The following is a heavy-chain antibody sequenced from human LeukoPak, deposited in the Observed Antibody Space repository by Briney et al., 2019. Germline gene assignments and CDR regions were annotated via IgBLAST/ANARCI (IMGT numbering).Heavy chain of an antibody. J-gene: IGHJ4*02. CDR3: AKDANYYDSSGYFIPFDY. V-gene: IGHV3-23*01. D-gene: IGHD3-22*01. CDR1: GFTFSRFA. CDR2: ISGNGHQT. Sequence: PGGSRRLSCSASGFTFSRFAMTWVRQVPGRGLEWVSTISGNGHQTYYADSVKGRFSVSRDNSKNILYLQMDSLRADDSALYYCAKDANYYDSSGYFIPFDYWVQGTLVTVSS.